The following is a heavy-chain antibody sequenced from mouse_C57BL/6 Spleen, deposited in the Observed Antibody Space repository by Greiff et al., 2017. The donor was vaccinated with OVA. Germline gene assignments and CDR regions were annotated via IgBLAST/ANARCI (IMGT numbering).Heavy chain of an antibody. CDR2: ISYDGSN. CDR3: ATHITTVVATDY. D-gene: IGHD1-1*01. J-gene: IGHJ2*01. CDR1: GYSITSGYY. V-gene: IGHV3-6*01. Sequence: ESGPGLVKPSQSLSLTCSVTGYSITSGYYWNWIRQFPGNKLEWMGYISYDGSNNYNPSLKNRISITRDTSKNQFFLKLNSVTTEDTATYYCATHITTVVATDYWGQGTTLTVSS.